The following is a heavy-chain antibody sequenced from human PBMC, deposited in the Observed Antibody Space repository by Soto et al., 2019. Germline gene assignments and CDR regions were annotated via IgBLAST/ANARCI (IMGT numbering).Heavy chain of an antibody. CDR3: ARDCGGDCYVYYFDY. J-gene: IGHJ4*02. V-gene: IGHV3-48*02. Sequence: GGSLRLSCAASGFTFSSYSMNWVRQAPGKGLEWVSYISSSSSTIYYADSVKGRFTISRDNAKNSLYLQMNSLRDEDTAVYYCARDCGGDCYVYYFDYWGQGTLVTVSS. CDR2: ISSSSSTI. D-gene: IGHD2-21*02. CDR1: GFTFSSYS.